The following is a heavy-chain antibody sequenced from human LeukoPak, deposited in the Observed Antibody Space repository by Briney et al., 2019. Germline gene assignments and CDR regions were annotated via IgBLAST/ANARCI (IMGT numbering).Heavy chain of an antibody. CDR2: IIPILGIT. CDR1: GGTFSSYA. CDR3: ASTRGSSAADYFDY. Sequence: SSVKVSCKASGGTFSSYAISWVRQAAGQGIEWMGRIIPILGITNYAQKFQGRVTITADKSTSTAYMELNSLRSEDTAVYYCASTRGSSAADYFDYWGQGTLVTVSS. D-gene: IGHD6-13*01. V-gene: IGHV1-69*04. J-gene: IGHJ4*02.